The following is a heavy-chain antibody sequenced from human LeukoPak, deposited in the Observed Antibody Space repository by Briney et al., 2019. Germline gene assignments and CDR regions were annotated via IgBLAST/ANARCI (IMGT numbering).Heavy chain of an antibody. V-gene: IGHV4-59*08. Sequence: SETLSLTCTVSGGSISSYYWSWIRQPPGKGLEWVAYISYSGSTNYNPSLKSRVTISVDTSKNQFSLKLSSVTAADTAVYYCARRGYYYDSSGYRAYAFDIWGQGTMVTVSS. CDR3: ARRGYYYDSSGYRAYAFDI. CDR1: GGSISSYY. J-gene: IGHJ3*02. CDR2: ISYSGST. D-gene: IGHD3-22*01.